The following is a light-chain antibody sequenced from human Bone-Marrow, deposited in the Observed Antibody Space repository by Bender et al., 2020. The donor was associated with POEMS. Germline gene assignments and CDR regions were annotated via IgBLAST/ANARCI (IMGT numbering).Light chain of an antibody. Sequence: QSALTQPASVSGSPGQSITISCTGNITDVGTYHLVSWYQQHPGKAPKLIIFEVSKQPSGVSHRFSVSKSGNTASLTISGLQAEDEADYYCCSYAGSRTFDVFGTGTKVTVL. CDR2: EVS. CDR3: CSYAGSRTFDV. CDR1: ITDVGTYHL. J-gene: IGLJ1*01. V-gene: IGLV2-23*02.